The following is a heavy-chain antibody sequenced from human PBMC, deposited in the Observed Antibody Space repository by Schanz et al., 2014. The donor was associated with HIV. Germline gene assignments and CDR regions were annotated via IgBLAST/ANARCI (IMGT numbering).Heavy chain of an antibody. D-gene: IGHD1-26*01. CDR3: ARRGNQSPTKGGSFDY. J-gene: IGHJ4*02. CDR2: ATSSGSTA. Sequence: EVQLLQSGGGLVQPGGSLRLSWVSSGFTFSNYVMGWVRQAPGKGLEWVSSATSSGSTANYANPVRGRFTISRDNSKNTVSLQMSSLRVEDTAQYYCARRGNQSPTKGGSFDYWGQGVLVSVSS. V-gene: IGHV3-23*01. CDR1: GFTFSNYV.